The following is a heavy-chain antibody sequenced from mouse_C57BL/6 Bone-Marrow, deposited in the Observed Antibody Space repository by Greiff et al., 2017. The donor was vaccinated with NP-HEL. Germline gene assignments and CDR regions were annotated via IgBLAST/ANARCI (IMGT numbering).Heavy chain of an antibody. J-gene: IGHJ3*01. V-gene: IGHV2-5*01. Sequence: QVQLQQSGPGLVQPSQSLSITCTVSGFSFTSYGVHWVRQSPGKGLEWLGVIWRGGSTDYNAASMSRLSITKDNSKSQVFFKMNSLQADDTAIYYCAKLTGTGWFAYWGQGTLVTVSA. CDR3: AKLTGTGWFAY. D-gene: IGHD4-1*01. CDR2: IWRGGST. CDR1: GFSFTSYG.